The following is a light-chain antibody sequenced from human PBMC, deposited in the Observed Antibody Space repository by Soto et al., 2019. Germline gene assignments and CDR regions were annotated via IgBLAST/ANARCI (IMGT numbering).Light chain of an antibody. CDR2: KAS. Sequence: DIQMTQSPSSLSTSVGDRVTITCRASQGISNYLAWYQQKPGKAPKILIYKASSLESGVPSRFSGSGSGTEFTLNISSLQPDDFATYYCQQYSTYTPRTFGQGTKVDIK. CDR1: QGISNY. CDR3: QQYSTYTPRT. V-gene: IGKV1-5*03. J-gene: IGKJ1*01.